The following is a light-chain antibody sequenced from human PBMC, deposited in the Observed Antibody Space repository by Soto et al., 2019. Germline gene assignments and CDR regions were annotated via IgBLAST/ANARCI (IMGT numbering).Light chain of an antibody. CDR1: QSVSSN. CDR2: GAS. V-gene: IGKV3-15*01. J-gene: IGKJ1*01. CDR3: QQYNNWPLT. Sequence: EIMMSQSPTTPSASPGERAPLSCRASQSVSSNLAWYQQKPGQAPRLLIYGASTRATGIPARFSGSGSGTEFTLTISSLQSEDFAVYYCQQYNNWPLTFGQGTKGDIK.